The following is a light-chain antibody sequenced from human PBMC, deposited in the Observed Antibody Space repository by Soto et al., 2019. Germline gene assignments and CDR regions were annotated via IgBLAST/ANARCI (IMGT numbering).Light chain of an antibody. CDR1: SSDVGGYNY. CDR2: EVT. V-gene: IGLV2-14*01. J-gene: IGLJ1*01. CDR3: NSYTTSATYV. Sequence: QSALTQPASVSGSPGQSITISCTGTSSDVGGYNYVSWYQHHPGEAPKLIIFEVTKRPSGVPYRFSGSKSANTASLTISGLQVEDEADYFCNSYTTSATYVFGSGTKLTVL.